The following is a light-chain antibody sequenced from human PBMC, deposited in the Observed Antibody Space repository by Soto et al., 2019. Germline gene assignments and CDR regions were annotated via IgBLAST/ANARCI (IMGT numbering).Light chain of an antibody. CDR2: GAS. CDR3: HQYGSSPQT. J-gene: IGKJ1*01. V-gene: IGKV3-20*01. Sequence: EIVLTQSPGTLSLSPGEVATLSCRAREGLTNSYLAWYQQKPGQAPSLLIYGASSRATGIPDRFSGSGSGTEFTLTVDRLEPEDFAVYYCHQYGSSPQTFGRGTKVEIK. CDR1: EGLTNSY.